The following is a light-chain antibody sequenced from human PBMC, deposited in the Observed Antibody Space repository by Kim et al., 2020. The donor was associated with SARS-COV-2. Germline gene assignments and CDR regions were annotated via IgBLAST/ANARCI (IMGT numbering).Light chain of an antibody. CDR2: EAS. J-gene: IGKJ4*01. CDR3: QQYNKSPELT. CDR1: QSIGTW. V-gene: IGKV1-5*03. Sequence: DIQMTQFPSTLSVSVGDRVTITCRASQSIGTWLAWYQQKPGKAPRLLIYEASNLDSGVPSRFSGSGSGTEFTLTISSLQTDDFATYYCQQYNKSPELTFGGGTKVDIK.